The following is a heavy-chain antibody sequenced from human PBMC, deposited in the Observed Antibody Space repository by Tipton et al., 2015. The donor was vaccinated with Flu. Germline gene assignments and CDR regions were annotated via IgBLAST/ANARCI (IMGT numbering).Heavy chain of an antibody. CDR1: GFALSNYD. D-gene: IGHD2-15*01. CDR3: VRDSAAALDR. J-gene: IGHJ4*02. Sequence: VQLVQSGGGLVQPGGSLTLSCVVSGFALSNYDMNWVRQIPGKGLEWIAFIGSRGNKIYGDSVRGRISLSRDNARNSLYLQMNSAGADDPGTYYCVRDSAAALDRWGQGTLVTVSS. V-gene: IGHV3-48*03. CDR2: IGSRGNKI.